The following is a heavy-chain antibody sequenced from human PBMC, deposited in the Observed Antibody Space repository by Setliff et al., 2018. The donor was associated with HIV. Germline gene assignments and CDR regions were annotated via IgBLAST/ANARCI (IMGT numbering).Heavy chain of an antibody. CDR3: ATDQLLLGGSYSDY. J-gene: IGHJ4*02. CDR2: IVPILNTG. V-gene: IGHV1-69*13. Sequence: ASVKVSCKASGGTFRSHEISWVRQAPGQGLEWMGGIVPILNTGNYAPKFQGRVTITADESTTTAYMELSSLTSEDTAIYFCATDQLLLGGSYSDYWGQGTLVTVSS. CDR1: GGTFRSHE. D-gene: IGHD1-26*01.